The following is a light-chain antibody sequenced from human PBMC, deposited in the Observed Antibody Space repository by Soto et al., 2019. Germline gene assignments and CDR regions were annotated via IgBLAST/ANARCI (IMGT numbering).Light chain of an antibody. J-gene: IGLJ1*01. CDR2: DVS. V-gene: IGLV2-14*01. Sequence: QSALTQPASVSGSPGQSITISCTGTSSDVGGYNYVSWYQEHQGNGPKLIIYDVSNRPSGVSNRFSGSKSGNTDSLTISGLQAEDEADYYCSSYTSSSTLDYVFGTGTKLTVL. CDR1: SSDVGGYNY. CDR3: SSYTSSSTLDYV.